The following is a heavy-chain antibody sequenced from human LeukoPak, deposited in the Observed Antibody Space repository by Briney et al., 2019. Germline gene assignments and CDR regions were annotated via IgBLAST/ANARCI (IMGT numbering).Heavy chain of an antibody. CDR3: AKDKSVSADYYFDY. Sequence: GGSLRLSCAASGFTFSRYALHWVRQTPGKGLEWVALTSFDGSNQYYADFVKGRFTISRDNSKNTLYLQMNSLRAEDTAVYYCAKDKSVSADYYFDYWGQGTLVTVSS. D-gene: IGHD5/OR15-5a*01. CDR1: GFTFSRYA. J-gene: IGHJ4*02. CDR2: TSFDGSNQ. V-gene: IGHV3-30-3*01.